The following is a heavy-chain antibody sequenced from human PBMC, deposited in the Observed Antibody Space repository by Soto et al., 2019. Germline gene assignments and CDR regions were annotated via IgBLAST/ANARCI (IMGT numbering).Heavy chain of an antibody. D-gene: IGHD3-22*01. CDR1: GFTFSSYW. CDR2: INSDGSST. Sequence: PGGSLRLSCAPSGFTFSSYWMHWVRQAPGKGLVWVSRINSDGSSTSYADSVKGRFTISRDNAKNTLYLQMNSLRAEDTAVYYCARDGPWYDSSGSLSDYRGQGTLVTVSS. J-gene: IGHJ4*02. V-gene: IGHV3-74*01. CDR3: ARDGPWYDSSGSLSDY.